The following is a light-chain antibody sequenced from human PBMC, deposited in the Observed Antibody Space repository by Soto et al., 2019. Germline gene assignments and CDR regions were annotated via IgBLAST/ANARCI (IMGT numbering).Light chain of an antibody. V-gene: IGKV1-17*01. CDR3: LQHDTYPLT. J-gene: IGKJ1*01. CDR2: NAC. CDR1: QGIRNH. Sequence: DIQMTQSPSSLSASVGDRVTITCRASQGIRNHLLGWYQQKPGKAPKCLIYNACSLQSGVPSRFSGSGSGTEFTLTISSLQPEDFATYYCLQHDTYPLTFGQGTKVEIK.